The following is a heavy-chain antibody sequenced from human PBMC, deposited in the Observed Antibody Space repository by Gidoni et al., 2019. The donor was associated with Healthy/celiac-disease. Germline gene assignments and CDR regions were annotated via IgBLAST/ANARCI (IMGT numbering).Heavy chain of an antibody. CDR1: GFTFSSYS. V-gene: IGHV3-21*01. CDR3: AVPYYYYYGMDV. J-gene: IGHJ6*02. CDR2: ISSSSSYI. Sequence: EVQLVESGGGLVKPGGSLRLSCAASGFTFSSYSMNWVRQAPGKGLEWVSSISSSSSYIYYADSVKGRFTIARDNAKNSLYLQMNSLRAEDTAVYYCAVPYYYYYGMDVWGQGTTVTVSS.